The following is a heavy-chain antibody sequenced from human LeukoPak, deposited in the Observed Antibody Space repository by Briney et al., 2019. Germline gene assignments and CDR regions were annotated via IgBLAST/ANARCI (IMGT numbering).Heavy chain of an antibody. CDR3: AKATYPGVATMRSDY. V-gene: IGHV3-23*01. D-gene: IGHD5-12*01. Sequence: GGSLRLSCVTSGFTFSNYAVNWVRQAPGKGLEWVSGISGSGINIYYADSVKGRFTISRDNSKKTLYMQMNGLRVEDTAIYYCAKATYPGVATMRSDYWGQGTQVTVSS. J-gene: IGHJ4*02. CDR2: ISGSGINI. CDR1: GFTFSNYA.